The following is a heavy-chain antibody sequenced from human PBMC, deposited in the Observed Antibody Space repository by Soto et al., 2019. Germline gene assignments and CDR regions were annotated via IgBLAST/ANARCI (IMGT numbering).Heavy chain of an antibody. CDR1: GCSISGDDY. V-gene: IGHV4-30-4*08. CDR3: ARGGARWPRYFDP. J-gene: IGHJ4*02. CDR2: IYYSGSS. D-gene: IGHD5-12*01. Sequence: SATXSLTCSVSGCSISGDDYFSCIRQSPEKVLEWIGYIYYSGSSYSNPALQSRLSMSLHKSKNQLSLKMRSVTAADTAVYYCARGGARWPRYFDPWGQGALVNVSS.